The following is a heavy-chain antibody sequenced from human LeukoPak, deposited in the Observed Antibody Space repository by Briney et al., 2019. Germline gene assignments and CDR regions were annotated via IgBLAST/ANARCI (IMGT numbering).Heavy chain of an antibody. V-gene: IGHV4-59*01. CDR2: IYSSGST. D-gene: IGHD4-23*01. Sequence: ETLSLTCTISGGSLSSYYWTWARQPPGKGLEWIGYIYSSGSTNYNPSLKSRVNISIDTSKNQFSLNLSSVTAADTAVYYCAGGGGAGLADWGQGTLVTVSS. CDR1: GGSLSSYY. J-gene: IGHJ4*02. CDR3: AGGGGAGLAD.